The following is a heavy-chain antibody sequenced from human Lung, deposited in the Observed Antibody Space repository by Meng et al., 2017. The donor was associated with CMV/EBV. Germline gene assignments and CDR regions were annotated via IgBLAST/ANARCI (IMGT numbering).Heavy chain of an antibody. D-gene: IGHD5-18*01. CDR3: ARVGRVTMYIFDY. CDR2: IYGAGTT. CDR1: GFTVSSNY. V-gene: IGHV3-66*02. Sequence: GESXKISCAASGFTVSSNYMSWVRQAPGKGLEWVSIIYGAGTTKYADSVEGRFIFFRDNSKNTLYLQKNSLRAEDKAVYYCARVGRVTMYIFDYWGQGTXVTVYS. J-gene: IGHJ4*02.